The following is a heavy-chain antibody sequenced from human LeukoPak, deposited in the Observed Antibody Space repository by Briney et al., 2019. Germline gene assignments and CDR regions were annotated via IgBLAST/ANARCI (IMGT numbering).Heavy chain of an antibody. CDR3: ARDLRPSNAFDI. V-gene: IGHV4-59*01. J-gene: IGHJ3*02. D-gene: IGHD6-6*01. CDR2: IYYSGST. CDR1: GGSISSYY. Sequence: PSETLSLTCTVSGGSISSYYWSWIRQPPGKGLEWIGYIYYSGSTNYNPSLKSRVTISVDTSKNQFSLKLSSVTAADTAVYYCARDLRPSNAFDIWGKGTMVTVSS.